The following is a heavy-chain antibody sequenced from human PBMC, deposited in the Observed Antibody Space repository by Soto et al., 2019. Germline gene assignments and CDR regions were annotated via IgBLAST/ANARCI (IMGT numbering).Heavy chain of an antibody. CDR2: IYWDADK. D-gene: IGHD3-3*01. V-gene: IGHV2-5*02. CDR1: GFSLSTSGVG. J-gene: IGHJ1*01. CDR3: GHRGLECSRWYYLPY. Sequence: QITLKESGPTLVKPTQTLTLTCTFSGFSLSTSGVGVGWIRQPPGKALELLAPIYWDADKRYSPSLKCRRTPTEDAPKNLVVLTTPNMDAVDKATYNWGHRGLECSRWYYLPYWGEGTRVNVCS.